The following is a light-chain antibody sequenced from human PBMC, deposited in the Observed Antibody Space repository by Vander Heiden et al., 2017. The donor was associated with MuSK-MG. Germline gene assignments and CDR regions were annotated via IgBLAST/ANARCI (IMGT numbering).Light chain of an antibody. V-gene: IGKV1-39*01. CDR3: QQSDSVPYT. CDR2: GAS. J-gene: IGKJ2*01. CDR1: QRISTY. Sequence: DIQMTQSASSLSASVGDRVTITCRASQRISTYLNWYQHKPGKAPKVLIYGASTLQGGVPSRFSGSGSGTDFTLTITSLQPEDFATYYCQQSDSVPYTFGQGTKLEI.